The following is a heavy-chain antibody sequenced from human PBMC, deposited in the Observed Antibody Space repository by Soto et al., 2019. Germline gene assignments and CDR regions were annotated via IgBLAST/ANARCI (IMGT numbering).Heavy chain of an antibody. Sequence: QLQLQESGSGLVKPSQTLSLTCAVSGGSISSGGYSWSWIRQPPGKGLEWIGYIYHSGSTYYNPSLKSRVTISVDRSKNQFSLKLSSVTASDTAVYYCARAGGLGAVAVDYWGQGTLVTVSS. J-gene: IGHJ4*02. V-gene: IGHV4-30-2*01. D-gene: IGHD6-19*01. CDR1: GGSISSGGYS. CDR3: ARAGGLGAVAVDY. CDR2: IYHSGST.